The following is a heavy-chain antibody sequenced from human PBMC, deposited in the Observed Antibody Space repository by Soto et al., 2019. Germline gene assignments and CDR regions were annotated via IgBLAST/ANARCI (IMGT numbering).Heavy chain of an antibody. CDR1: GGSMSSYY. V-gene: IGHV4-59*01. CDR3: ARGLGRDTAMVFENYYYYGMDV. J-gene: IGHJ6*02. Sequence: SETLPLTCTVSGGSMSSYYWSCIRQPQGKGLEWIGYIYYSGSTNYNPSLKSRVTISVDTSKNQFSLKLSSVTAADTAVYYCARGLGRDTAMVFENYYYYGMDVWGQGTTVTVSS. CDR2: IYYSGST. D-gene: IGHD5-18*01.